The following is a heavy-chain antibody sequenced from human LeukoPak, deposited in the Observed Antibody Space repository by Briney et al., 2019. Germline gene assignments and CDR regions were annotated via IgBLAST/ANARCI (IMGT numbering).Heavy chain of an antibody. CDR3: AKDLIPLYSSSLVAGY. Sequence: GGSLRLSCAASGFTFSSYAMSWVRQAPGKGLEWVSAISGSGGSTYYADSVKGRFTISRDNSKNTLYLQMNSLRAEDTAVYYCAKDLIPLYSSSLVAGYWGQGTLVTVSS. J-gene: IGHJ4*02. D-gene: IGHD6-6*01. CDR1: GFTFSSYA. CDR2: ISGSGGST. V-gene: IGHV3-23*01.